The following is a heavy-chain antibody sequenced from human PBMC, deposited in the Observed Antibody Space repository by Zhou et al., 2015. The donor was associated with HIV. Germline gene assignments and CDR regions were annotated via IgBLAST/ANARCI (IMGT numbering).Heavy chain of an antibody. J-gene: IGHJ5*02. CDR3: GREGLLMVYGISSWFDP. CDR1: GYTFTDYN. CDR2: INPSSGSA. Sequence: QVQLVQSGAQVKEYGASVKVSCKASGYTFTDYNIHWVRQAPGQGLEWMGKINPSSGSATYAQKFQDRVIMTRDTSTNTAYMELNSLDTAVYYCGREGLLMVYGISSWFDPWGQGTLVTVSS. V-gene: IGHV1-46*01. D-gene: IGHD2-8*01.